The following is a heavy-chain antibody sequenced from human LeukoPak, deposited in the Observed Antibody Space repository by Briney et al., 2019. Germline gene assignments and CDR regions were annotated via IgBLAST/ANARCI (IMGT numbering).Heavy chain of an antibody. CDR3: ANRDCSSTSCWLDY. D-gene: IGHD2-2*01. Sequence: GGSLRLSCAASGFTFSSYGMHWVRQAPGKGLEWVAFIRYDGSNKYYADSVKGRFTISRDNSKNTLYLQMNSLRAEDTTVYYCANRDCSSTSCWLDYWGQGTLVTVSS. J-gene: IGHJ4*02. V-gene: IGHV3-30*02. CDR2: IRYDGSNK. CDR1: GFTFSSYG.